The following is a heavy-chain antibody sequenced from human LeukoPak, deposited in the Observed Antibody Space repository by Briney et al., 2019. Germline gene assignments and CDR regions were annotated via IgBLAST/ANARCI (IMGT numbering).Heavy chain of an antibody. CDR3: IRGGIQVAGIDAFDI. D-gene: IGHD1-1*01. V-gene: IGHV3-13*01. J-gene: IGHJ3*02. Sequence: GGSLRLSCAASGFTFSSYDMHWVRQAPGRGLEWVSAIGIAGDTYYPDSVKGRFTISRENAKNSMYLQMNSLKDGDTAVYYCIRGGIQVAGIDAFDIWGQGTMVTVSS. CDR2: IGIAGDT. CDR1: GFTFSSYD.